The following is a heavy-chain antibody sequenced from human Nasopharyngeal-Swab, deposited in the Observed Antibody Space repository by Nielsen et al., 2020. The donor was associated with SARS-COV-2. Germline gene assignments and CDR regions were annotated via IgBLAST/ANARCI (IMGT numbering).Heavy chain of an antibody. CDR1: GFTFSDYY. Sequence: GESLKISCAASGFTFSDYYMSWIRQAPGKGLEWVSYISSSGSTIYYADSVKGRFTISRDNAKNSLYLQMNSLRAEDTAVYYCARKWGGDYYGSGSLPYYMDVWGKGTTVTVSS. CDR2: ISSSGSTI. V-gene: IGHV3-11*04. CDR3: ARKWGGDYYGSGSLPYYMDV. D-gene: IGHD3-10*01. J-gene: IGHJ6*03.